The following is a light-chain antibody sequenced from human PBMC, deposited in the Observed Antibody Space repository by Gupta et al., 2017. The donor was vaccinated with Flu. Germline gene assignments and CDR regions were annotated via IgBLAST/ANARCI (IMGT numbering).Light chain of an antibody. J-gene: IGLJ2*01. CDR2: EDS. CDR1: KLGDKY. V-gene: IGLV3-1*01. Sequence: VSPGQTASITCSGDKLGDKYACWYQQKPGQSPGLVIYEDSKRPSGIPERFSGSNSGTTAPLTISGTEAMDEADYYCQAWDSMVVFGGGTKLTVL. CDR3: QAWDSMVV.